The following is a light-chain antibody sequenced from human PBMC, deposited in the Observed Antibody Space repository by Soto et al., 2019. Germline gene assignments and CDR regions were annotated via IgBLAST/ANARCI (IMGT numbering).Light chain of an antibody. V-gene: IGLV2-14*01. CDR2: EVS. CDR3: SSYTTSSTYV. CDR1: SSDIGAYNY. Sequence: QSALTQPASVSGSPGQSLTISCTGTSSDIGAYNYVSWYQQHPGKVPKLMIYEVSNRPSGVSNRFSGSKAGNTASLTISGLQAEDEAYYYCSSYTTSSTYVFGTGTKLTVL. J-gene: IGLJ1*01.